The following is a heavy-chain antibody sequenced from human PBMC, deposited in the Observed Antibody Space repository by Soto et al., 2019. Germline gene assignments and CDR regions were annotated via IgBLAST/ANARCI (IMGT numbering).Heavy chain of an antibody. CDR1: GFTFSSYG. CDR3: ARVSYDSSGYYHFDAFDI. D-gene: IGHD3-22*01. V-gene: IGHV3-33*01. Sequence: PGGSLRLSCAASGFTFSSYGMHWVRQAPGKGLEWVAVIWYDGSNKYYADSVKGRFTISRDNSKNTLYLQVNSLRAEDTAVYYCARVSYDSSGYYHFDAFDIWGQGTMVTVSS. CDR2: IWYDGSNK. J-gene: IGHJ3*02.